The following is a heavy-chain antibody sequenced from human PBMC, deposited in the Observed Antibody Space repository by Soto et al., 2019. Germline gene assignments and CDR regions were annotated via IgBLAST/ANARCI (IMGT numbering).Heavy chain of an antibody. V-gene: IGHV1-69*01. CDR3: ARELYSGYEPGSYYYGMDV. D-gene: IGHD5-12*01. CDR1: GGTFSSYA. Sequence: QVQLVQSGAEVKKPGSSVKVSCKASGGTFSSYAISWVRQAPGQGLEWMGGIIPIFGTANYAQKFQGRVTITADESTSTAYMELSSLRSEDTAVYYCARELYSGYEPGSYYYGMDVWGQGTTVTVSS. CDR2: IIPIFGTA. J-gene: IGHJ6*02.